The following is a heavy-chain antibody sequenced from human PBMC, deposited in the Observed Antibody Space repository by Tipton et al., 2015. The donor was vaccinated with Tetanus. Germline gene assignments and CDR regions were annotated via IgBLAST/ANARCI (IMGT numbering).Heavy chain of an antibody. V-gene: IGHV4-59*01. CDR3: VRDRGLTTSGGIGMDV. Sequence: TLSLTCAVDGGSLNNYYWAWFRQPPGKGLEWIGYIYYTGNTNYNPSLKSRVTISVDTSKSQFSLKLTSVTAADTAVYYCVRDRGLTTSGGIGMDVWGQGTTVTVSS. CDR1: GGSLNNYY. J-gene: IGHJ6*02. D-gene: IGHD4-17*01. CDR2: IYYTGNT.